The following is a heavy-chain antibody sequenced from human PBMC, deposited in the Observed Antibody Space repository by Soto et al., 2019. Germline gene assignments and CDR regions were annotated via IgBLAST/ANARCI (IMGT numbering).Heavy chain of an antibody. V-gene: IGHV4-59*01. Sequence: SETLSLTCTVSGGSTSSYYWSWIRQPPGKGLEWIGYIYYSGSTNYNPSLKSRVTISVDTSKNQFSLKLSSVTAADTAVYYCGRVTINWFDPWGQGTLVTVSS. CDR1: GGSTSSYY. J-gene: IGHJ5*02. CDR2: IYYSGST. CDR3: GRVTINWFDP. D-gene: IGHD3-3*01.